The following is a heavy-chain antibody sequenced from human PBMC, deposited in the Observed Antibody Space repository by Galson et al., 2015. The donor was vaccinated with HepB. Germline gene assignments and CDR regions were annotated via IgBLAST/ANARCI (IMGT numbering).Heavy chain of an antibody. Sequence: SLRLSCAASGFTFSSYWMSWVRQAPGKGLEWVANIKQDGSEKYYVDSVKGRFTISRDNAKNSLYLQMNSLRAEDTAVYYCARERGYCSGGSCYHYYYYGMDVWGQGTTVTVSS. CDR3: ARERGYCSGGSCYHYYYYGMDV. D-gene: IGHD2-15*01. CDR1: GFTFSSYW. V-gene: IGHV3-7*03. J-gene: IGHJ6*02. CDR2: IKQDGSEK.